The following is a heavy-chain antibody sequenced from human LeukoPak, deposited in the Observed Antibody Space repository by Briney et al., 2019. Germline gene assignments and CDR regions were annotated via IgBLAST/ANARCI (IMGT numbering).Heavy chain of an antibody. Sequence: PGGSLRLSCAASGFTVSSNYMSWVRQAPGKGLEWVSTISTNGDSTYYADSVKGRFTISRDNSRNTLSLQMNSLRAEDTAVYYCARDLGSGWYVYWGQGTLVTVSS. CDR3: ARDLGSGWYVY. J-gene: IGHJ4*02. D-gene: IGHD6-19*01. V-gene: IGHV3-23*01. CDR1: GFTVSSNY. CDR2: ISTNGDST.